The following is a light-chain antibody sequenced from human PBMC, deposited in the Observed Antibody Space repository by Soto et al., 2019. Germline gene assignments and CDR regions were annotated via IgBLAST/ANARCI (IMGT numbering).Light chain of an antibody. CDR3: TSYTTSSTLV. CDR2: DVS. V-gene: IGLV2-14*01. Sequence: SALTQPASVSGSPGQSITISCTGTSSDVGGYNYVSWYQQYPGKAPKLMIYDVSNRPSGVSNRFSGSKSGNTASLTISGLQAEDEADYYCTSYTTSSTLVFGTGTKVTVL. CDR1: SSDVGGYNY. J-gene: IGLJ1*01.